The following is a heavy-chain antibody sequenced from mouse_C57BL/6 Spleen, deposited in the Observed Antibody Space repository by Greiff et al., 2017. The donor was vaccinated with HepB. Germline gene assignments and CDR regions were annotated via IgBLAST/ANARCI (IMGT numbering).Heavy chain of an antibody. CDR3: ARDLRLRGFDY. D-gene: IGHD2-4*01. CDR2: INPYNGGT. J-gene: IGHJ2*01. CDR1: GYTFTDYY. Sequence: VQLQQSGPVLVKPGASVKMSCKASGYTFTDYYMNWVKQSHGKSLEWIGVINPYNGGTSYNQKFKGKATLTVDKSSSTAYMELNSLTSEDSAVYYCARDLRLRGFDYWGQGTTLTVSS. V-gene: IGHV1-19*01.